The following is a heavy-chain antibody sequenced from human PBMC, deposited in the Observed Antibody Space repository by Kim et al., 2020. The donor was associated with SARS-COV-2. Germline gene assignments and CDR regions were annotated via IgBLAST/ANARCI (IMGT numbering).Heavy chain of an antibody. CDR3: AKVMPPAGHYYYYGMDV. V-gene: IGHV3-23*01. Sequence: GGSLRLSCAASGFTFSSYSMSWVRQAPGKGLEWVSAISGSGGSTYYADSVKGRFTISRDNSKNTLYLQMNSLRAEDTAVYYCAKVMPPAGHYYYYGMDVWGQGTTVTVSS. CDR2: ISGSGGST. CDR1: GFTFSSYS. D-gene: IGHD2-2*01. J-gene: IGHJ6*02.